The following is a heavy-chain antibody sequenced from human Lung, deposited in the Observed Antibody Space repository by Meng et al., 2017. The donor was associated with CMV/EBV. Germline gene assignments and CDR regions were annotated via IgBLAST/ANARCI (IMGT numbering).Heavy chain of an antibody. D-gene: IGHD2-2*01. CDR2: IYWNDDK. V-gene: IGHV2-5*01. J-gene: IGHJ2*01. CDR3: AHSGLVVPAVRYWYFDL. CDR1: GFSLSTSGVG. Sequence: GPXLVXPTQTLTLTCTFSGFSLSTSGVGVGWIRQPPGKALEWLALIYWNDDKRYSPSLKSRLTITKDTSKNQVVLTMTNMDPVDTATYYCAHSGLVVPAVRYWYFDLWGRGTXVTVSS.